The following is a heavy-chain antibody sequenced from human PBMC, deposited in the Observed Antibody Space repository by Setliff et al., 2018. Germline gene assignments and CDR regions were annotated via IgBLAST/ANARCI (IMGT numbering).Heavy chain of an antibody. CDR1: GYTFTESI. J-gene: IGHJ4*02. CDR2: IGVYSGNT. D-gene: IGHD2-2*01. V-gene: IGHV1-18*01. CDR3: SRLVRYCTTTTCQRLSGGEY. Sequence: GASVKVSCKASGYTFTESIVSWVRQAPGQGLEWLGWIGVYSGNTYTAQRFQDRVTMTTDTSTGTAYLELRSLRSDDTAVYYCSRLVRYCTTTTCQRLSGGEYWGQGTLVTVSS.